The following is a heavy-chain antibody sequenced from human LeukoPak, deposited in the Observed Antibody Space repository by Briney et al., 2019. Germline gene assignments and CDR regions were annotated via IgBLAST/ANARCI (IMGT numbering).Heavy chain of an antibody. D-gene: IGHD6-19*01. Sequence: GGSLRLSCSASEFTFNNYGMHWVRQAPGKGLEWVALISKDGSNEYYADSVKGRFTISRDNSKNTLDLQMNSLRADDTAVYYCAKHSSGITVAGTIQYWGQGTLVTVSS. CDR2: ISKDGSNE. J-gene: IGHJ4*02. V-gene: IGHV3-30*18. CDR3: AKHSSGITVAGTIQY. CDR1: EFTFNNYG.